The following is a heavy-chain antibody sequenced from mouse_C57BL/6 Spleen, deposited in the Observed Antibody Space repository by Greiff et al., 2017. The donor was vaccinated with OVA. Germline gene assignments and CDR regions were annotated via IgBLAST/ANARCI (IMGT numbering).Heavy chain of an antibody. V-gene: IGHV1-61*01. CDR1: GYTFTSYW. Sequence: QVQLQQPGAELVRPGSSVKLSCKASGYTFTSYWMDWVKQRPGQGLEWIGNIYPSDSETHYNQKFKDKATLTVDKSSSTAYMQLSSLTSEDSAVYDCARGTTVVASPYAMDYWGQGTSVTVSS. CDR2: IYPSDSET. CDR3: ARGTTVVASPYAMDY. D-gene: IGHD1-1*01. J-gene: IGHJ4*01.